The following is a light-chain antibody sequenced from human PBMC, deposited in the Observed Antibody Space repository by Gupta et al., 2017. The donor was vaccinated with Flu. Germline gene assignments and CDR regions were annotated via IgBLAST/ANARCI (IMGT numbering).Light chain of an antibody. J-gene: IGKJ2*02. CDR2: GAS. CDR1: QSVDYFY. Sequence: IVLMQSPGILSLSPGEGATLSCRARQSVDYFYLAWYQQKPGQAPRLLISGASTRATGIPDRFSGSGSGTEFTLTISRREPEDFAVYYCQHKNNSPCTFGQGTKVDIK. V-gene: IGKV3-20*01. CDR3: QHKNNSPCT.